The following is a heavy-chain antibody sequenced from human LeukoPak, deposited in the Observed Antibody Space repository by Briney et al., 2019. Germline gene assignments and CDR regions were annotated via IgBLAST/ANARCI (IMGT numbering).Heavy chain of an antibody. CDR3: VQGWRDN. V-gene: IGHV3-48*03. CDR2: VSSSGSTI. Sequence: GGSLRLSCAASGFTFSSYEMNWVRQAPGKGLEWVSYVSSSGSTIYYADSVKGRFTISRDNAKNSLYLQLNTLRPEDTAVYYCVQGWRDNWGQGTLVTVSS. D-gene: IGHD2-15*01. J-gene: IGHJ4*02. CDR1: GFTFSSYE.